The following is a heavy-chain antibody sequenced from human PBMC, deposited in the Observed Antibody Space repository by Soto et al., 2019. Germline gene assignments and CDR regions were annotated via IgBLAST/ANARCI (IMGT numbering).Heavy chain of an antibody. D-gene: IGHD3-10*01. CDR1: GFTFSDYY. J-gene: IGHJ5*02. CDR2: ISSSSSYT. CDR3: AIQRFGPETNWFDP. Sequence: QVQLVESGGGLVKPGGSLRLSCAASGFTFSDYYMSWIRQAPGKGLEWVSYISSSSSYTNYADSVKGRFTISRDNAKNSLYLQMNSLRAEDTAVYYCAIQRFGPETNWFDPWGQGTLVTVSS. V-gene: IGHV3-11*05.